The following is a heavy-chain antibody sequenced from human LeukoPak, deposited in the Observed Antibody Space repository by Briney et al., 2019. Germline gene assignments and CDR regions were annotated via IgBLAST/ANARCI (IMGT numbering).Heavy chain of an antibody. V-gene: IGHV4-34*01. CDR1: GGSFSGYY. Sequence: SETLSLTCAVYGGSFSGYYWSWIRQAPGKGLEWIGEINHSGSTNYNPSLKSRITISVDTSKKQFSLKLSSVTAADTAVYYCARGSGYDFWSGYLNWFDPWGKGALVTVSS. CDR2: INHSGST. J-gene: IGHJ5*02. CDR3: ARGSGYDFWSGYLNWFDP. D-gene: IGHD3-3*01.